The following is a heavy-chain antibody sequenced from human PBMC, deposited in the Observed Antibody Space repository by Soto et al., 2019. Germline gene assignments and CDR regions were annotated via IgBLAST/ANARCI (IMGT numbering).Heavy chain of an antibody. J-gene: IGHJ4*02. CDR2: ISGNGRII. CDR1: GFIFSDYY. V-gene: IGHV3-11*01. CDR3: ARDFDADSRTDFDY. D-gene: IGHD4-17*01. Sequence: QVQLVESGGGLVKPGGSLRLSGATSGFIFSDYYMHWIRQAPGKGLEWISYISGNGRIIQYADSAKGRFTISRDNAQNSLYLQMNSLRAEDTALYFCARDFDADSRTDFDYWGQGTLVTVSS.